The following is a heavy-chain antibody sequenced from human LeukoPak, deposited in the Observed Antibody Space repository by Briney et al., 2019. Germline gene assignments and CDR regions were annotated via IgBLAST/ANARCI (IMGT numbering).Heavy chain of an antibody. CDR3: AKDATYGSGWYGYYYYYMDV. D-gene: IGHD6-19*01. CDR1: GFTFDDYA. Sequence: GGSLRLSCAASGFTFDDYAMHWLRQAPGKGLEWVSLISWDGGSTYYADSGKGRFTISRDNSKNSLYLQMNSLRAEDTALYYCAKDATYGSGWYGYYYYYMDVWGKGTTVTVSS. CDR2: ISWDGGST. J-gene: IGHJ6*03. V-gene: IGHV3-43D*04.